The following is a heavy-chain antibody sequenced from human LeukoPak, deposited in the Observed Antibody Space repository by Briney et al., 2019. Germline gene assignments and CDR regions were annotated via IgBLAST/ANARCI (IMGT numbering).Heavy chain of an antibody. J-gene: IGHJ6*02. V-gene: IGHV3-11*01. CDR3: ARDWWWWSRPTHGMDV. CDR1: GFTFSDYY. D-gene: IGHD2-21*01. CDR2: ISSSGSTI. Sequence: GGPLRLSCAASGFTFSDYYMSWIRQAPGKGLEWVSYISSSGSTIYYADSVKGRFTISRDNAKNSLYPQMNSLRAEDTAVYYCARDWWWWSRPTHGMDVWGQGTTVTVSS.